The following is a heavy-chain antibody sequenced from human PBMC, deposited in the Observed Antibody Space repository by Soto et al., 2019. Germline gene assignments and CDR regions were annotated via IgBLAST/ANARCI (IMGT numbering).Heavy chain of an antibody. CDR2: ISSNGGST. D-gene: IGHD3-22*01. J-gene: IGHJ3*02. CDR1: GFTFSSYA. Sequence: PGGSLRLSCSASGFTFSSYAMHWVRQAPGKGLEYVSAISSNGGSTYYADSVKGRFTISRDNSKNTLYLQMSSLRAEDTAVYYCVKDYYDSSGPDAFDIWGQGTMVTVSS. CDR3: VKDYYDSSGPDAFDI. V-gene: IGHV3-64D*08.